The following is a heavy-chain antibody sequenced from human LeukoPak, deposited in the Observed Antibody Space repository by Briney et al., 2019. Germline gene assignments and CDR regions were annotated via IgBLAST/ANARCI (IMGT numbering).Heavy chain of an antibody. Sequence: SVKVSCKASGGTFSSYAISWVRQAPGQGLEWMGRIIPILGIANYAQKFQGRVTITADKSTSTAYMELSSPRSEDTAVYYCARLRIAVAGTGFDYWGQGTLVTVSS. J-gene: IGHJ4*02. CDR3: ARLRIAVAGTGFDY. V-gene: IGHV1-69*04. CDR1: GGTFSSYA. D-gene: IGHD6-19*01. CDR2: IIPILGIA.